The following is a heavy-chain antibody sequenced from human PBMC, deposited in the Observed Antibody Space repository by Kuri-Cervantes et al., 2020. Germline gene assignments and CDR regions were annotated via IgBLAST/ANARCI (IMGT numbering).Heavy chain of an antibody. CDR2: VSGGVANT. Sequence: GESLKISCATSGFTFSLYAMSWVRQPPGKGLEWVSTVSGGVANTNYADSVKGRFTISRDNCKNTLYLQMDSLGADDTAVYYCAKSLAGGWYDFWGQGTLVTVSS. V-gene: IGHV3-23*01. CDR3: AKSLAGGWYDF. CDR1: GFTFSLYA. J-gene: IGHJ4*02. D-gene: IGHD6-19*01.